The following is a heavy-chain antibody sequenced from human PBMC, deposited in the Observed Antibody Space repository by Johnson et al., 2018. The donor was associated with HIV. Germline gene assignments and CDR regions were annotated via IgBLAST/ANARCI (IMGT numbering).Heavy chain of an antibody. Sequence: EVQLVESGGVVVQPGGSLRLSCAASGFTFDDYAMHWVRQPPGTGLAWVSLISCDGGRTDYGDSVKGRFTISRDNSKNSLYLQMNSLRAEDTALYYCAKGGYSGSYFGLDIWGQGTLVTVSS. CDR2: ISCDGGRT. V-gene: IGHV3-43D*03. CDR1: GFTFDDYA. CDR3: AKGGYSGSYFGLDI. J-gene: IGHJ3*02. D-gene: IGHD1-26*01.